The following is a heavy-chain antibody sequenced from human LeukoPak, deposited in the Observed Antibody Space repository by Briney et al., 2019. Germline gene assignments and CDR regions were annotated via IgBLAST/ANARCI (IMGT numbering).Heavy chain of an antibody. V-gene: IGHV3-15*01. D-gene: IGHD6-19*01. CDR3: TADLSHSSGPSHDY. Sequence: PGGSLRLSCTVSGVTFTRAWMNWVRQAPGEGLEWVARIKTDTDGGPTEYAAPVKGRFSISRDDSENTLYLQMNSLKTEDTAVYYCTADLSHSSGPSHDYWGQGTLVTVSS. CDR1: GVTFTRAW. J-gene: IGHJ4*02. CDR2: IKTDTDGGPT.